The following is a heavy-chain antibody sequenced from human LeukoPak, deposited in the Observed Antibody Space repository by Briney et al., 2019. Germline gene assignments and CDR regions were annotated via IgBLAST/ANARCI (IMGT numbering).Heavy chain of an antibody. Sequence: SETLSLTCTVSGGSISSYYWSWIRHPPGKGLEWIGYIYYSGRNNYNPPLKSRVTISVDTSKNQFSLKLSSVTVADTAVYYCARRGYSYGPFDYWGQGTLVTVSS. D-gene: IGHD5-18*01. CDR1: GGSISSYY. CDR3: ARRGYSYGPFDY. J-gene: IGHJ4*02. V-gene: IGHV4-59*01. CDR2: IYYSGRN.